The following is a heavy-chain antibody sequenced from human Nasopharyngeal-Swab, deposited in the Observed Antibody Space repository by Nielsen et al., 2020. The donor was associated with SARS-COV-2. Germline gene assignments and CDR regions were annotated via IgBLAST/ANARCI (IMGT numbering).Heavy chain of an antibody. Sequence: WGSLRLSCAASGFTLSSFWMTWVRQAPGKGLEWVANIKQDGSEKYYVDSVKGRFTISRDNAKNSLYLQMNSLRAEDTAVYYCARLSGSSWDFDLWGRGTLVTVSS. J-gene: IGHJ2*01. CDR1: GFTLSSFW. D-gene: IGHD6-13*01. CDR2: IKQDGSEK. V-gene: IGHV3-7*01. CDR3: ARLSGSSWDFDL.